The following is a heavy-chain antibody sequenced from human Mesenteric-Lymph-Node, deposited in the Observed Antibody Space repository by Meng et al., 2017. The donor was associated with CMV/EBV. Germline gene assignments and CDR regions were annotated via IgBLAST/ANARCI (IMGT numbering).Heavy chain of an antibody. D-gene: IGHD2-2*01. Sequence: ASVKVSCKASGYTFTNYDINWVRQATGQGLEWMGWMNPNSGNTGYAQKFQGRVTITRNTSISTAYMELSSLRSEDTAVYYCARSTPAALLIYYYYYGMDVWGQGTTVTVSS. CDR3: ARSTPAALLIYYYYYGMDV. J-gene: IGHJ6*02. CDR2: MNPNSGNT. V-gene: IGHV1-8*03. CDR1: GYTFTNYD.